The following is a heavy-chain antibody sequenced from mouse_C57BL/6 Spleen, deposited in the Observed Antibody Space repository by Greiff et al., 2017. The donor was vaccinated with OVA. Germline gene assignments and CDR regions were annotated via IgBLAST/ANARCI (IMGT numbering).Heavy chain of an antibody. CDR2: IWSGGST. V-gene: IGHV2-2*01. CDR1: GFSLTSYG. J-gene: IGHJ2*01. D-gene: IGHD5-1*01. Sequence: QVQLKQSGPGLVQPSQSLSITCTVSGFSLTSYGVHWVRQSPGKGLEWLGVIWSGGSTDYHAAFISRLSISKDNSKSQVFFKMNSLQADDTAIYYCARGVPFDYWGQGTTLTVSS. CDR3: ARGVPFDY.